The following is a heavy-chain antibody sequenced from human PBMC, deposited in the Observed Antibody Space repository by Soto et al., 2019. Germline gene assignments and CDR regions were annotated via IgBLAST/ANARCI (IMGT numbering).Heavy chain of an antibody. CDR1: GGSISSSSCY. CDR2: IPGST. CDR3: ARHGPRGVYGAFDI. V-gene: IGHV4-39*01. J-gene: IGHJ3*02. Sequence: SETLSLTCTVSGGSISSSSCYWGWIRQPPGKGLEWIGSIPGSTYYNPSLKSRVTISVDKSKNQLSLGLKSVTAADTAVYYCARHGPRGVYGAFDIWGQGTLVTVS. D-gene: IGHD3-10*01.